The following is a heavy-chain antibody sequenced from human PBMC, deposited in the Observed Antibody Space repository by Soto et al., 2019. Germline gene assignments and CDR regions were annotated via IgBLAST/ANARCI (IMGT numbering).Heavy chain of an antibody. Sequence: PGGSLRLSCAASGFTFSSYSMNWVRQAPGKGLEWVSSISSSSSYIYYADSVKGRFTISRDNAKNSLYLQMNSLRAEDTAVYYCARIYCSSTSCFYYYYYYGMDVWGQGTTVTVSS. J-gene: IGHJ6*02. D-gene: IGHD2-2*01. CDR3: ARIYCSSTSCFYYYYYYGMDV. CDR2: ISSSSSYI. V-gene: IGHV3-21*01. CDR1: GFTFSSYS.